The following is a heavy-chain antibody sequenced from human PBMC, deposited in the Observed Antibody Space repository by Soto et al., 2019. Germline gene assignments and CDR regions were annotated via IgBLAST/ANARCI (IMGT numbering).Heavy chain of an antibody. D-gene: IGHD2-21*02. CDR2: ISYDGSNK. CDR1: GFTFSSYG. CDR3: AKDETGGYCVCDCYSPRYCMDV. Sequence: GGSLRLSCAASGFTFSSYGMHWVRQAPGKGLEWVAVISYDGSNKYYADSVKGRFTISRDNSKNTLYLQLNSLRAEDTAVYYCAKDETGGYCVCDCYSPRYCMDVWCPGITVTV. J-gene: IGHJ6*02. V-gene: IGHV3-30*18.